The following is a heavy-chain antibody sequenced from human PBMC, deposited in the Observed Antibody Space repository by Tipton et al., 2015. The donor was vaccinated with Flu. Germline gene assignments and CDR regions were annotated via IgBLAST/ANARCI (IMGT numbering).Heavy chain of an antibody. CDR2: IWYDGSNK. J-gene: IGHJ4*02. CDR1: GFTFSSYG. CDR3: AKAIAAFGQGADY. Sequence: SLRLSCAASGFTFSSYGMHWVRQAPGKGLEWVAVIWYDGSNKYYADSVKGRFTISRDNSKNTLYLQMNSLRAEDTAVYYCAKAIAAFGQGADYWGQGTLVTVSS. D-gene: IGHD6-13*01. V-gene: IGHV3-33*06.